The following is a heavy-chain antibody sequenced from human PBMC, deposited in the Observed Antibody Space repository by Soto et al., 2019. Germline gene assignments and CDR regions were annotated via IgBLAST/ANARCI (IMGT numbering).Heavy chain of an antibody. J-gene: IGHJ4*02. D-gene: IGHD4-17*01. Sequence: EVQLAETGGGLVQPGGSLRLSCAASGFSVSYNYMSWVRQAPGKGLEWVSVIHRAGSTYYADSVKGRFTISRDTSKNTVYLQMNSLRVDDTAVYYCARVYGGNSGWGQGTLVTVSP. CDR1: GFSVSYNY. V-gene: IGHV3-66*01. CDR2: IHRAGST. CDR3: ARVYGGNSG.